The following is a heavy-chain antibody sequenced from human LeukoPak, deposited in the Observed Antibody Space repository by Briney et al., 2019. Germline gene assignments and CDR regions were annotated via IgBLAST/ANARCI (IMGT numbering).Heavy chain of an antibody. Sequence: GGSLRLSCAASGFMFTNHWMSWVRQTPGKGLEWVANIKHDGSEKNYVDSVTGGFTMSRDNAKNSLYLQMNSLRAEDTAVYYCARSRYSSGGVIMGAFDMWGQGTMVTVSS. CDR3: ARSRYSSGGVIMGAFDM. V-gene: IGHV3-7*03. CDR1: GFMFTNHW. CDR2: IKHDGSEK. J-gene: IGHJ3*02. D-gene: IGHD3-10*01.